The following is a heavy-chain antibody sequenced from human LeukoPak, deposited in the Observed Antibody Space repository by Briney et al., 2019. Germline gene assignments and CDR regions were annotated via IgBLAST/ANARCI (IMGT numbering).Heavy chain of an antibody. CDR3: ARDVSCSGGSRPYYFDY. CDR2: TRNKANSYTT. CDR1: GFTFSDHY. J-gene: IGHJ4*02. D-gene: IGHD2-15*01. Sequence: GGSLRLSCAASGFTFSDHYMDWVRQAPGKGLEWVGRTRNKANSYTTEYAASVKGRFTISRDDSMNSLYLQMNSLKTEDTAVYYCARDVSCSGGSRPYYFDYWGQGTLVTVSS. V-gene: IGHV3-72*01.